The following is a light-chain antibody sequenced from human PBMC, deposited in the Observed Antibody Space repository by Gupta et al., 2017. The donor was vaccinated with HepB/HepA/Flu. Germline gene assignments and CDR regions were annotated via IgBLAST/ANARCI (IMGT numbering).Light chain of an antibody. V-gene: IGKV1-33*01. CDR3: QQDDSHPLT. Sequence: DIQMIQSLSSLSASVGDRVTITDQASQDISDYLNWYQQKPGKAPTLLIYDASNLETGVPSRFSGGGSGTYFTLTISILQPEDLATYYCQQDDSHPLTFGGWTKVEI. CDR1: QDISDY. J-gene: IGKJ4*01. CDR2: DAS.